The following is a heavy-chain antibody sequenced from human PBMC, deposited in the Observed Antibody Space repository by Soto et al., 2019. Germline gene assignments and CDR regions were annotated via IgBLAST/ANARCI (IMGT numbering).Heavy chain of an antibody. CDR3: ARYYYGSGSYDPYYYMDV. Sequence: GGSLRLSCAASGFTFSSYSMNWVRQAPGKGLEWVSSSSSSSSYIYYADSVKGRFTISRDNAKNSLYLQMNSLRAEDTAVYYCARYYYGSGSYDPYYYMDVWGKGTTVTVSS. J-gene: IGHJ6*03. CDR1: GFTFSSYS. V-gene: IGHV3-21*01. D-gene: IGHD3-10*01. CDR2: SSSSSSYI.